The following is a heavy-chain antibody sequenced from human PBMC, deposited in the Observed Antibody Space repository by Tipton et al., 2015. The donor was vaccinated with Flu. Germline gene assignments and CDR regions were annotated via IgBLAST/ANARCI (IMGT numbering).Heavy chain of an antibody. CDR1: GGSISSYY. J-gene: IGHJ5*02. V-gene: IGHV4-59*01. D-gene: IGHD3-10*01. Sequence: TLSLTCTVSGGSISSYYWSWIRQPPGKGLEWIGYIYYSGSTNYNPSLKSRVTISVDTSKNQFSLKLTSVTAADTAVYFCARYLSPHTPSSYGSGTSTYYFDLWGQGTPVAVST. CDR2: IYYSGST. CDR3: ARYLSPHTPSSYGSGTSTYYFDL.